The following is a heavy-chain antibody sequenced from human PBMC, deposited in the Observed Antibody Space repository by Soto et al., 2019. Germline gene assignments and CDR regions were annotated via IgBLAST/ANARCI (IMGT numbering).Heavy chain of an antibody. Sequence: QVQLVQSGAEVKKPGSSVKVSCKASGGTFGSYAIRWVRQAPGQGLEWMGGIIPLPGTANYAQKFQGRVTIAADESTSTAYMERSSLRSEDTAVYYCARSQGSSTSLEIYYYYYYGMEVWCQGPTVTVSS. J-gene: IGHJ6*02. CDR3: ARSQGSSTSLEIYYYYYYGMEV. D-gene: IGHD2-2*01. CDR1: GGTFGSYA. CDR2: IIPLPGTA. V-gene: IGHV1-69*01.